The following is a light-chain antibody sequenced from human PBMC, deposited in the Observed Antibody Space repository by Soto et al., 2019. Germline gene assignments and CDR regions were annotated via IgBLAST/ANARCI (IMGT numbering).Light chain of an antibody. V-gene: IGKV1-5*03. Sequence: DIQMTQSPSTLSASVGDRISITCRASQSISSWLAWYQQKPGKAPKVLIYQASILESGVPPRFSGSGSGTEFTLTISSLQPDDFATYYCLQYQAYWTFGQGTKVEIK. J-gene: IGKJ1*01. CDR1: QSISSW. CDR2: QAS. CDR3: LQYQAYWT.